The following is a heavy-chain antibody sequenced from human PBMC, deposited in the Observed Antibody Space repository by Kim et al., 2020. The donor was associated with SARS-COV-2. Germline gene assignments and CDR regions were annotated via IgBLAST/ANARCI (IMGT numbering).Heavy chain of an antibody. CDR3: ARRTTILYYFDY. D-gene: IGHD4-4*01. CDR1: GGSISSSSYY. CDR2: IYYSGST. V-gene: IGHV4-39*01. Sequence: SETLSLTCTVSGGSISSSSYYWGWIRQPPGKGLEWIGSIYYSGSTYYNPSLKSRVTISVDTSKNQFSLKLSSVTAADTAVYYCARRTTILYYFDYWGQGTLVTVSS. J-gene: IGHJ4*02.